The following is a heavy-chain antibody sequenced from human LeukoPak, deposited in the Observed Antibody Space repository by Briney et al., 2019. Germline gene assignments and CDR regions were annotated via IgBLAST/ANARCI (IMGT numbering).Heavy chain of an antibody. Sequence: SGTLSLTCAVSGGSISSSNWWSWVRQPPGKGLEWIGEIYHSGSTNYNPSLKSRVTISVDKSKNQFSLKLSSVTAADTAVYYCARDLRHSYGYSQLSDYWGQGTLVTVSS. D-gene: IGHD5-18*01. CDR2: IYHSGST. V-gene: IGHV4-4*02. CDR3: ARDLRHSYGYSQLSDY. CDR1: GGSISSSNW. J-gene: IGHJ4*02.